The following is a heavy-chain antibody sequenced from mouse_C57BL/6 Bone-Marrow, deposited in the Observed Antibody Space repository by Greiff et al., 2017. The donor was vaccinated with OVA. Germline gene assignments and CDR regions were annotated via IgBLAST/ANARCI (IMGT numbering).Heavy chain of an antibody. J-gene: IGHJ2*01. V-gene: IGHV3-6*01. Sequence: DVQLQESGPGLVKPSQSLSLTCSVSGYSITSGYYWYWIRTPPGNLLEWVAFISYDGSHNYNPSLNNRISITRDTSKNQLFLKLNSVTTEDTATYYCARETCTLAFDYWGQGTTLTVSS. CDR2: ISYDGSH. CDR3: ARETCTLAFDY. CDR1: GYSITSGYY. D-gene: IGHD4-1*01.